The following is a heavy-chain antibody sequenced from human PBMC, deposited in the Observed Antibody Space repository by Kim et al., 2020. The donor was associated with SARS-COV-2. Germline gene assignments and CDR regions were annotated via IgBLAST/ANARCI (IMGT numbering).Heavy chain of an antibody. CDR3: ARDRRDYVWGSYRYLVY. Sequence: ASVKVSCKASGYTFTGYYMHWVRQAPGQGLEWMGRINPNSCGTNYAQKFQGRVTMSRDTSISTAYMELSRLRSDDTAVYYFARDRRDYVWGSYRYLVYWGQGTLVTVSS. D-gene: IGHD3-16*02. CDR1: GYTFTGYY. V-gene: IGHV1-2*06. J-gene: IGHJ4*02. CDR2: INPNSCGT.